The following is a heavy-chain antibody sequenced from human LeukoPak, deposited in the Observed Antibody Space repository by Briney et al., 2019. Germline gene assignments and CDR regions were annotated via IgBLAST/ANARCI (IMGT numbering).Heavy chain of an antibody. D-gene: IGHD2-15*01. Sequence: GSLRLSCAASGFTFSNYWMSWVRQPPGKGLEWIGEINHSGSTNYNPSLKSRVTISVDTSKNQFSLKLSSVTAADTAVYYCARFGFGFGVASAASLGPVAFDVWGQGTMVTVSS. CDR2: INHSGST. CDR3: ARFGFGFGVASAASLGPVAFDV. CDR1: GFTFSNYW. J-gene: IGHJ3*01. V-gene: IGHV4-34*01.